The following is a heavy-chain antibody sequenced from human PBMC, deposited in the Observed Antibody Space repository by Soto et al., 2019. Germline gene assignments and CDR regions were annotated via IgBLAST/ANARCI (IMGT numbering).Heavy chain of an antibody. J-gene: IGHJ4*02. CDR1: GYTFTSYG. CDR3: ARDGPGAVVRGVIGSDY. D-gene: IGHD3-10*01. V-gene: IGHV1-18*04. Sequence: QVQLVQSGAEVKKPGASVKVSCKASGYTFTSYGISWVRQAPGQGLEWMGWISAYNGNTNYTQKLQGRVTMTTDTSTSTAYMELRSLRSDDTAVYYCARDGPGAVVRGVIGSDYWGQGTLVTVSS. CDR2: ISAYNGNT.